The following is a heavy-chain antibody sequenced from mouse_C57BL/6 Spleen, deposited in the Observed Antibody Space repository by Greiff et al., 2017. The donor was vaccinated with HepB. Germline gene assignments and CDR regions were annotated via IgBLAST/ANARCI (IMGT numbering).Heavy chain of an antibody. D-gene: IGHD1-1*01. CDR2: IYPGSGST. CDR1: GYTFTSYW. CDR3: ARSHYYGSSYGDAY. J-gene: IGHJ3*01. V-gene: IGHV1-55*01. Sequence: QVQLQQPGAELVKPGASVKMSCKASGYTFTSYWITWVKQRPGQGLEWIGDIYPGSGSTNYNEKFKSKATLTVDTSSSTAYMHLSTLTSEDSAVYYCARSHYYGSSYGDAYWGQGTLVTVSA.